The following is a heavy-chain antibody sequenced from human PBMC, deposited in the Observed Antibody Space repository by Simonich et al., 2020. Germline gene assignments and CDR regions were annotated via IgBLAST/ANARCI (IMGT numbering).Heavy chain of an antibody. D-gene: IGHD2-15*01. CDR1: GYTFTSYG. CDR2: ISAYNGNT. Sequence: QVQLVQSGAEVKKPGASVKVSCKASGYTFTSYGISWVRQAPGQGLEWMGWISAYNGNTNYAQKLQGRGTMTTDTSTSTAYMELRSLRSDDTAVYYGARASRGTWWYYYFDYWGQGTLVTVSS. V-gene: IGHV1-18*01. CDR3: ARASRGTWWYYYFDY. J-gene: IGHJ4*02.